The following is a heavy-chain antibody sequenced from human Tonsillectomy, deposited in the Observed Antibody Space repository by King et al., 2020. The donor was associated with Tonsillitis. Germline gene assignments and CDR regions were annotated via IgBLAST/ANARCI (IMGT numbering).Heavy chain of an antibody. CDR1: GASISSYF. CDR2: MSYSGNS. V-gene: IGHV4-59*01. Sequence: QLQESGPGLVKPSETLSLTCTVSGASISSYFWSWIRQPPGKGLEWIGYMSYSGNSNYNPSLKSRVTISVDTSKNQFSLNLTSVTPADTAVYDCARDREYSYGYVSHDGMDVWGQGTTVTVSS. CDR3: ARDREYSYGYVSHDGMDV. D-gene: IGHD5-18*01. J-gene: IGHJ6*02.